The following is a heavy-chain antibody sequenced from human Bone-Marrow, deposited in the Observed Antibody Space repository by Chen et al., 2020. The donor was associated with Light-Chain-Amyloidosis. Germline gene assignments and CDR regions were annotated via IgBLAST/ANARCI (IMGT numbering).Heavy chain of an antibody. V-gene: IGHV4-34*01. Sequence: QVQLQQWGAGLLKPSETLSLTCAVYGGSFSGYYWSWIRQPQGKGLEWIGEINHSGSTNYNPSLKSRVTISVDTSKNQFSLKLSSVTAADTAVYYCARGPSRITIFGVVITRGYFDYWGQGTLVTVSS. CDR2: INHSGST. CDR1: GGSFSGYY. CDR3: ARGPSRITIFGVVITRGYFDY. J-gene: IGHJ4*02. D-gene: IGHD3-3*01.